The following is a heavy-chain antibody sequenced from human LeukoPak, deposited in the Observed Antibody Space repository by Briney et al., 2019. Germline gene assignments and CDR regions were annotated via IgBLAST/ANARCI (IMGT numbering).Heavy chain of an antibody. J-gene: IGHJ1*01. CDR3: AKGVGARMGGYFQH. V-gene: IGHV3-30*02. D-gene: IGHD1-26*01. Sequence: PGGSLRLSCAASGFTFSSYGMHWVRQAPGKGLEGVAFIRYDGSNKYYADSVKGRFTISRDNSKNTLYLQMNSLRAEDTAVYYCAKGVGARMGGYFQHWGQGTLVTVSS. CDR2: IRYDGSNK. CDR1: GFTFSSYG.